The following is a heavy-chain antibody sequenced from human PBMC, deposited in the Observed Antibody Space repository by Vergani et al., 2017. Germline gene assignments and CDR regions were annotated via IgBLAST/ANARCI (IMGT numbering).Heavy chain of an antibody. CDR2: ISYDGSNK. CDR1: GFTFSSSG. J-gene: IGHJ6*03. D-gene: IGHD3-3*01. V-gene: IGHV3-30*18. Sequence: QVQLVESGGGVVQPGRSLRLSCAASGFTFSSSGMHWVRQAPGKGLEWVAVISYDGSNKYYADSVKGRFTISRDNSKNTLYLQRNSLGAEDTAVYYCAKSGGPHDFWSGYYYYYMDVWGKGTTVTVSS. CDR3: AKSGGPHDFWSGYYYYYMDV.